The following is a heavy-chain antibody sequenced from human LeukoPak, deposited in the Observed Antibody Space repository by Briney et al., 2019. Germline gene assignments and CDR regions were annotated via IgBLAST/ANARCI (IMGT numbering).Heavy chain of an antibody. CDR2: IIPIFGTA. V-gene: IGHV1-69*05. D-gene: IGHD3-10*01. Sequence: ASVKVSCKASGGTFSSYAISWVRQAPGQGLEWMGGIIPIFGTANYAQKFQGRVTMTRDTSTSTVYMELSSLRSEDTAVYYCARAQRMGRYSYYYGSGSLYNWFDPWGQGTLVTVSS. CDR1: GGTFSSYA. J-gene: IGHJ5*02. CDR3: ARAQRMGRYSYYYGSGSLYNWFDP.